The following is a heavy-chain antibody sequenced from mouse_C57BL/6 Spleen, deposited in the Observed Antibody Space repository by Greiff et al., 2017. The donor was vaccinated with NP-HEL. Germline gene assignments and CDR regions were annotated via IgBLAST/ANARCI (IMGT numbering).Heavy chain of an antibody. D-gene: IGHD2-4*01. J-gene: IGHJ3*01. Sequence: QVQLQQSGAELVRPGASVTLSCKASGYTFTDYEMHWVKQTPVHGLEWIGAIDPETGGTAYNQKFKGKAILTADKSSSTAYMELRSLTSEDSAVYYCTRDYDYDETAFAYWGQGTLVTVSA. CDR1: GYTFTDYE. V-gene: IGHV1-15*01. CDR2: IDPETGGT. CDR3: TRDYDYDETAFAY.